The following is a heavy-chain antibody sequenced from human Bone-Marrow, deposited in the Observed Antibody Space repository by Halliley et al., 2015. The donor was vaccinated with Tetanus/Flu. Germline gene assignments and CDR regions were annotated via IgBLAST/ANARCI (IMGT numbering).Heavy chain of an antibody. CDR3: AKEEWWRLDY. V-gene: IGHV3-7*04. CDR2: KKPEGRDT. D-gene: IGHD2-21*02. J-gene: IGHJ4*02. Sequence: LEGVAKKKPEGRDTFYADSVKGRFTISRDNARNSLSLQMNGLSAEDTAMYYCAKEEWWRLDYWGQGTLVTVSS.